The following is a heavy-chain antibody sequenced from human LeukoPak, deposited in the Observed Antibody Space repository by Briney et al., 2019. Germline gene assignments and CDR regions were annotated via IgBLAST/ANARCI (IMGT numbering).Heavy chain of an antibody. J-gene: IGHJ4*02. D-gene: IGHD6-13*01. Sequence: ASVKVSCKASGYTFTGYHIHWVRQAPGQGLEWMGRINPYSGDTNFAQKFQGRVTMTRDTSITTTSMDLSSLTPDDTAVYFCARDQGSLTRSWYTGYWGQGTQVTVSS. CDR2: INPYSGDT. V-gene: IGHV1-2*06. CDR3: ARDQGSLTRSWYTGY. CDR1: GYTFTGYH.